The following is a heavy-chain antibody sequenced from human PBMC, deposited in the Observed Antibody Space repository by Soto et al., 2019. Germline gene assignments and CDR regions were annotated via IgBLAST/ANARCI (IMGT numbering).Heavy chain of an antibody. Sequence: SETLSLTCAVYGGSFTDYYWSWIRQPPGKGLEXIGXXPXXGXXXXXPXXKSRVTISVDKSKNQFSLKLSSVTAADTAVYYCARGGSSGYYPWFDYWGQGTLVTVSS. D-gene: IGHD3-22*01. V-gene: IGHV4-34*01. CDR1: GGSFTDYY. J-gene: IGHJ4*02. CDR2: XPXXGXX. CDR3: ARGGSSGYYPWFDY.